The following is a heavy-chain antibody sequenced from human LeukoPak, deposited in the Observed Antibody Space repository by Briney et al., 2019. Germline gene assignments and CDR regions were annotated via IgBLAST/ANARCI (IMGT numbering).Heavy chain of an antibody. V-gene: IGHV3-30*03. Sequence: GRSLSLSCAASGFTFSTYGMHWVRQAPGKGPEWVAVISYDGSNKYYADSVKGRFTISRDNSKNTLYLQMNSLRAEDTAVYYCAREGDSSSWYRQSQNWFDPWGQGTLVTVSS. CDR1: GFTFSTYG. D-gene: IGHD6-13*01. CDR2: ISYDGSNK. CDR3: AREGDSSSWYRQSQNWFDP. J-gene: IGHJ5*02.